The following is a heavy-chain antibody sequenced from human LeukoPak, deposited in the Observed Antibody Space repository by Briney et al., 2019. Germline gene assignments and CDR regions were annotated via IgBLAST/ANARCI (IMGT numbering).Heavy chain of an antibody. J-gene: IGHJ3*02. CDR2: IYYSGST. D-gene: IGHD2-15*01. CDR1: GGSISSGGYY. Sequence: SQTLSLTCAVSGGSISSGGYYWSWIRQHPGKGLEWIGYIYYSGSTYYNPSLKSRVTISVDTSKNQFSLKLSSVTAADTAVYYCAREPYCSGGSCYGWDAFDIWGQGTMVTVSS. CDR3: AREPYCSGGSCYGWDAFDI. V-gene: IGHV4-31*11.